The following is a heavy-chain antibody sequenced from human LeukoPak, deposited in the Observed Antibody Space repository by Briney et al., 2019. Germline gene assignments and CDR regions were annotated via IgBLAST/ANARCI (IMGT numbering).Heavy chain of an antibody. CDR2: IWYDGSNK. D-gene: IGHD4-17*01. CDR1: GFILSNYG. Sequence: PGRSLTLSCAASGFILSNYGMHWVRQAPGKGLEWVAVIWYDGSNKYYADSVQGRFTGSRDNSKNTVYLQMNSLRVDDTAVYYCARGPLHGAFDYWGQGTLVTVSS. J-gene: IGHJ4*02. CDR3: ARGPLHGAFDY. V-gene: IGHV3-30*19.